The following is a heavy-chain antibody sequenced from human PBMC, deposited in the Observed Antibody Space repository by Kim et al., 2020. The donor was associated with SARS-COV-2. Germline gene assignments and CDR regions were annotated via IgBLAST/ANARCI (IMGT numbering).Heavy chain of an antibody. D-gene: IGHD5-12*01. CDR1: GLYV. V-gene: IGHV3-30*04. Sequence: GGSLRLSCVTSGLYVIHWVRQAPGKGLAWVAAMSFDGFSKYFADSVKGRFTISRDDSRNTVWLQLNNLRDDDSAMYYCATEGGTSGRCGYFDYWGQGTLVTVSS. J-gene: IGHJ4*02. CDR2: MSFDGFSK. CDR3: ATEGGTSGRCGYFDY.